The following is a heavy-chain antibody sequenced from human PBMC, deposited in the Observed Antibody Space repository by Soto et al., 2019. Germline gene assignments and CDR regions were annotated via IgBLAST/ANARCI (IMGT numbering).Heavy chain of an antibody. CDR2: ISYDGSNK. D-gene: IGHD3-22*01. J-gene: IGHJ4*02. CDR1: GFTFSSCA. Sequence: QVQLVESGGGVVQPGRSLRLSCAASGFTFSSCAMHWVRQAPGKGLEWVAVISYDGSNKYYADSVKGRFTISRDNSKNTLYLQMNSLRAEDTAVYYCARQTFDSSGYFTWGYFDYWGQGTLVTVSS. CDR3: ARQTFDSSGYFTWGYFDY. V-gene: IGHV3-30-3*01.